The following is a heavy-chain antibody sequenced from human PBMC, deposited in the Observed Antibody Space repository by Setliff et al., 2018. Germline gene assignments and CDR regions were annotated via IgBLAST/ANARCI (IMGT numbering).Heavy chain of an antibody. D-gene: IGHD3-3*01. V-gene: IGHV3-23*01. Sequence: GGSLRLSCAASGFTFKTYAMSWVRQAPGKGLEWVSFITGSGGDRDYADSVKGRFTISRDNSKNTLYLQMNSLRTEDTAVYYCATLSKDLNYWGQGTLVTVSS. CDR1: GFTFKTYA. J-gene: IGHJ4*02. CDR3: ATLSKDLNY. CDR2: ITGSGGDR.